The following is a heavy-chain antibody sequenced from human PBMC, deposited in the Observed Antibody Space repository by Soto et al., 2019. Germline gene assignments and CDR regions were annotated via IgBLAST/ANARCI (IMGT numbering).Heavy chain of an antibody. J-gene: IGHJ4*02. CDR2: ISWNSGRL. Sequence: GGSLRLSCAVSGFTFDDYAVHWVRQAPGKGLEWVSGISWNSGRLGYADSVKGRFTISRDNAKNSLYLQMNSLRAEDTALYYCARGRGTMILGTIDYWGQGTLVTVSS. D-gene: IGHD3-22*01. CDR3: ARGRGTMILGTIDY. V-gene: IGHV3-9*01. CDR1: GFTFDDYA.